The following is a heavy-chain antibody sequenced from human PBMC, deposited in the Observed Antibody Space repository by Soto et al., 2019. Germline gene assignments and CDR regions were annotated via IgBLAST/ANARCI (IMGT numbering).Heavy chain of an antibody. Sequence: SATVSLTGTVSGGAISSYYWSCLRQPPGKGLEWIGYIYYSGSTNYNPSLKSRVTISVDTSKNQFSLKLSSVTAADTAVYYCARMWFGGYYYYGMDVWGQGTTVT. V-gene: IGHV4-59*01. D-gene: IGHD3-10*01. J-gene: IGHJ6*02. CDR3: ARMWFGGYYYYGMDV. CDR1: GGAISSYY. CDR2: IYYSGST.